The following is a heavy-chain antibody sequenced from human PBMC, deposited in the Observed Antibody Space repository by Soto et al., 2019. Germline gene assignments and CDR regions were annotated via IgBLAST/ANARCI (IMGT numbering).Heavy chain of an antibody. V-gene: IGHV1-2*02. CDR2: INAHSGGT. D-gene: IGHD2-2*02. CDR1: GFSFTGYY. J-gene: IGHJ1*01. Sequence: VSCTAPGFSFTGYYIHWLRHAPGQGLEWMGWINAHSGGTEYAQKFQGRVTLTRDTSIATAYLTLTSLTSDDTARYYCAKYLTRHLAYLLDLCGKGTQGTVSS. CDR3: AKYLTRHLAYLLDL.